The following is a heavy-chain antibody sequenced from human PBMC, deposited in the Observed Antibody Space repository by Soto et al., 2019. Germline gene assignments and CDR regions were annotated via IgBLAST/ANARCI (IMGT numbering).Heavy chain of an antibody. CDR3: ARTGDSYYYDSSGYLYPLDI. J-gene: IGHJ3*02. CDR2: INPSGGST. Sequence: GASVKVSCKASGYIFTSYYIHWVRQAPGQGLEWMGIINPSGGSTSYAQKFQGRVTMTRDTSTSTVYMELSSLRSEDTAMYYCARTGDSYYYDSSGYLYPLDIWGQGTMVTVSS. D-gene: IGHD3-22*01. V-gene: IGHV1-46*01. CDR1: GYIFTSYY.